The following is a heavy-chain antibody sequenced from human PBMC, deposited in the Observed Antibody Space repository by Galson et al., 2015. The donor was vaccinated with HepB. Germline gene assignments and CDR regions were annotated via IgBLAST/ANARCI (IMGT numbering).Heavy chain of an antibody. D-gene: IGHD1-14*01. J-gene: IGHJ6*02. V-gene: IGHV3-30*03. Sequence: SLRLSCAASGFTFSSYGMHWVRQAPGKGLEWVAVISYDGSNKYYADSVKGRFTISRDNSKNTLYLQMNSLTAADTAVYYCASHPGSFGNPGYYYYGMDVWGQGTTVTVSS. CDR1: GFTFSSYG. CDR2: ISYDGSNK. CDR3: ASHPGSFGNPGYYYYGMDV.